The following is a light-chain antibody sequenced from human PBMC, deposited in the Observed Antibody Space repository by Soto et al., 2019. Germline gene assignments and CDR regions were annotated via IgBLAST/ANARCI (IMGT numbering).Light chain of an antibody. CDR3: SSYTSSSTLVV. CDR1: SGDVGRYNY. Sequence: QSALTQPASVSGSPGQSITISCTGTSGDVGRYNYVSWYQHHPGKAPKLLIYDVTNRPSGVSNRFSGSKSGNTASLTISGLQAEDEDDYYCSSYTSSSTLVVFGGGTKVTVL. CDR2: DVT. V-gene: IGLV2-14*03. J-gene: IGLJ2*01.